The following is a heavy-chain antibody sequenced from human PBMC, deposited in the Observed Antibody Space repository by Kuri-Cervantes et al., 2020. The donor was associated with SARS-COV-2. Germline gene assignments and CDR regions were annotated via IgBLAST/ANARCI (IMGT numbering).Heavy chain of an antibody. CDR2: INPNSGGT. J-gene: IGHJ4*02. V-gene: IGHV1-2*02. D-gene: IGHD6-13*01. Sequence: ASVKVSCKASGYTFTGYYMPWVRQAPGQGLEWMGWINPNSGGTNYAQKFQGRVTMTRDTSISTVYMELSSLRSEDTAVYYCARVNRGQQLEDLDYWGQGTLVTVSS. CDR1: GYTFTGYY. CDR3: ARVNRGQQLEDLDY.